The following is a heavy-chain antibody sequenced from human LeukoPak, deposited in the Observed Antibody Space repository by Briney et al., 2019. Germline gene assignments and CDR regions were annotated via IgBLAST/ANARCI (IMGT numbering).Heavy chain of an antibody. V-gene: IGHV3-20*04. CDR1: GFTFDDYG. CDR3: ARGYDFWSGYYDDGDYFDY. J-gene: IGHJ4*02. Sequence: PGGSLRLSCAASGFTFDDYGMSWVRQAPGKGLEWVSGINWNGGSTGYADSVKGRFTISRDNAKNSLYLQMNSLRAEDTALYYCARGYDFWSGYYDDGDYFDYWGQGTLATVSS. CDR2: INWNGGST. D-gene: IGHD3-3*01.